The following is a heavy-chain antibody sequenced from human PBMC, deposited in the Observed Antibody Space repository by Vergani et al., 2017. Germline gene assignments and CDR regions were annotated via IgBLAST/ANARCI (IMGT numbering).Heavy chain of an antibody. J-gene: IGHJ3*02. Sequence: QVQLQESGPGLVKPSETLSLTCTVSGGSISSYYWGWIRQPPGKGLEWIGSIYYSGSTYYNPSLKSRVTISVDTSKNQFSLKLSSVTAADTAVYYCARGEVMVRGVIDAFDIWGQGTMVTGSS. CDR1: GGSISSYY. CDR3: ARGEVMVRGVIDAFDI. V-gene: IGHV4-39*01. CDR2: IYYSGST. D-gene: IGHD3-10*01.